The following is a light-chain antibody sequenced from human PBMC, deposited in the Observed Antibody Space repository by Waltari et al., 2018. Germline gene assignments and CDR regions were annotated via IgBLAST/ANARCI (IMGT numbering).Light chain of an antibody. Sequence: DIQMTQSPSSLSSSVGDRVNITCRASQSISNWLAWYQQKPGKAPILLIYKASSLKSGVPSRFSGSGSGTQFTLTISSLQPGDFATYYCQQYNTYSSFGQGTKLEIK. J-gene: IGKJ2*01. V-gene: IGKV1-5*03. CDR3: QQYNTYSS. CDR2: KAS. CDR1: QSISNW.